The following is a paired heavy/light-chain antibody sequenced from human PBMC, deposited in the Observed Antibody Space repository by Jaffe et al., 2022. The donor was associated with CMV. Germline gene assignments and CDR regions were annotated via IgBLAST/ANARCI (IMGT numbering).Light chain of an antibody. Sequence: DIVMTQSPDSLAVSLGERATINCKSSQSVLYSSNNKNYLAWYQQKPGQPPKLLIYWASTRESGVPDRFSGSGSGTDFTLTISSLQAEDVAVYYCQQYYSTPFTFGGGTKVEIK. V-gene: IGKV4-1*01. CDR1: QSVLYSSNNKNY. CDR2: WAS. J-gene: IGKJ4*01. CDR3: QQYYSTPFT.
Heavy chain of an antibody. CDR1: GFTFSSYA. J-gene: IGHJ4*02. CDR2: ISGSGGSSGRST. D-gene: IGHD6-19*01. V-gene: IGHV3-23*01. CDR3: AKDWQSSGWTYYFDQ. Sequence: EVQLLESGGGLVQPGGSLRLSCAASGFTFSSYAMSWVRQAPGKGLEWVSAISGSGGSSGRSTYYADSVKGRFTISRDNSKNTLYLQMNSLRAEDTAVYYCAKDWQSSGWTYYFDQWGQGTLVTVSS.